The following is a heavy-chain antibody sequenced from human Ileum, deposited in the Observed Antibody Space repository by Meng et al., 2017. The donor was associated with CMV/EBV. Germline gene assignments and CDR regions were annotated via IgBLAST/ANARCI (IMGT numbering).Heavy chain of an antibody. CDR3: VRTKYSSSYGGMDV. CDR1: GFTFTSYW. CDR2: INGDGITT. D-gene: IGHD6-6*01. Sequence: GESLKISCAASGFTFTSYWMHWVRQAPGKGLVWVSRINGDGITTTYADSVKGRFTISRDNAKNTLFLQMNSLRAEDTAVYFCVRTKYSSSYGGMDVWGHGTTVTVSS. J-gene: IGHJ6*02. V-gene: IGHV3-74*01.